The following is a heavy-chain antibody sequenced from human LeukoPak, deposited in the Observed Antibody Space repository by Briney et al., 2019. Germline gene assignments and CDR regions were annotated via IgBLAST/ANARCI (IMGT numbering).Heavy chain of an antibody. V-gene: IGHV4-4*02. D-gene: IGHD3-10*01. Sequence: SGTLSLTCAVSGGSISSSNWWSWVRQPPGKGLEWIGEIYHSESTNYNPSLKSRVTISVDKSKNQFSLKLSSVTAADTAVYYCARFRVGGYYGMDVWGKGTTVTVSS. CDR2: IYHSEST. CDR3: ARFRVGGYYGMDV. J-gene: IGHJ6*04. CDR1: GGSISSSNW.